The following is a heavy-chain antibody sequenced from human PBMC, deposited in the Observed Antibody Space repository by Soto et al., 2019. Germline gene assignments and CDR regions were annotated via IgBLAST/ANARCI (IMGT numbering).Heavy chain of an antibody. CDR3: AKEGQGGSRSWYANYMDV. J-gene: IGHJ6*03. CDR1: GFTFSSYA. D-gene: IGHD6-13*01. CDR2: ISGSGGST. Sequence: EVQLLESGGGLVQPGGSLRLSCAASGFTFSSYAMNWVRQAPGKGLEWVSGISGSGGSTYYADSVKGRFTISRDNSKNTLYLQMNSLRAEDTAVYYCAKEGQGGSRSWYANYMDVWGKGTTVPVSS. V-gene: IGHV3-23*01.